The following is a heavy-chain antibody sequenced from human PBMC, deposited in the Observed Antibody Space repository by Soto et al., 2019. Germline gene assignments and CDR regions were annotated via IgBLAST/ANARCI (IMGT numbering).Heavy chain of an antibody. J-gene: IGHJ3*02. CDR3: ARVARIRYCSSTSCRTAAFDI. CDR1: GGSFSGYY. Sequence: QVQLQQWGAGLLKPSETLSLTCAVYGGSFSGYYWSWIRQPPGKGLEWIGEINHSGSTNYNPSLKSRVTISVDTSKNQFSLKLSSVTAADTAVYYCARVARIRYCSSTSCRTAAFDIWGQGTMVTVSS. CDR2: INHSGST. D-gene: IGHD2-2*01. V-gene: IGHV4-34*01.